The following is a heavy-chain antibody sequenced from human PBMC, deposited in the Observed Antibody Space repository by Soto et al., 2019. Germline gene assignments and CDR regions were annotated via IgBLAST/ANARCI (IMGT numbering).Heavy chain of an antibody. J-gene: IGHJ4*02. Sequence: EVQLLESGGGLVQPGGSLRLSCAASGFTFSSYAMSWVRQAPGKGLEWVSAISGSGGSTYYADSVKGRFTISRDNSKNTLYLQMNSLRAEDTAVYYGAKRTQDSSTPWDYWGQGTLVTVSS. CDR3: AKRTQDSSTPWDY. D-gene: IGHD2-2*01. V-gene: IGHV3-23*01. CDR2: ISGSGGST. CDR1: GFTFSSYA.